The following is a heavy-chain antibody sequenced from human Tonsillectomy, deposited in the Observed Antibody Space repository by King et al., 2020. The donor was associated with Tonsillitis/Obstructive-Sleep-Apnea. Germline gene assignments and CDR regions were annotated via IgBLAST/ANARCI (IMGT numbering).Heavy chain of an antibody. CDR1: GFTFSNAW. D-gene: IGHD3-22*01. Sequence: VQLVESGGGLVKPGGSLRLSCAASGFTFSNAWMNWVRQAPGKGLEWVGRIKSKTDGGTTDYAAPGKGRFTIARDDSKNTLYLQMNSLKTEDTAVYYCTTALGITMIVVVTTEDYWGQGTLVTVSS. J-gene: IGHJ4*02. CDR2: IKSKTDGGTT. CDR3: TTALGITMIVVVTTEDY. V-gene: IGHV3-15*07.